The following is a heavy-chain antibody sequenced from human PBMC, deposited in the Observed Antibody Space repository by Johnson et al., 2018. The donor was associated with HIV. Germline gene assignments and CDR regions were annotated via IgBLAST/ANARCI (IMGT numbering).Heavy chain of an antibody. V-gene: IGHV3-11*04. Sequence: QVQLVESGGGLIQPGGSLRLSCVGSGFTVRSNHISWVRQTPGKGLEWVSSISSSGSTIYYADSVKGRFTISRDNAKNSLYLQMSSLRAGDTAVYYCARRSARSGGFDLWGQGTMVTVSS. CDR2: ISSSGSTI. D-gene: IGHD2-8*02. CDR1: GFTVRSNH. J-gene: IGHJ3*01. CDR3: ARRSARSGGFDL.